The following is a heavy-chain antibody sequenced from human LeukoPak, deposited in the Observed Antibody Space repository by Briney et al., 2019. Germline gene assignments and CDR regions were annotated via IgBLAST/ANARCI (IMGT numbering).Heavy chain of an antibody. Sequence: ASVKVSFKASGGTFSSYAISWVRQAPGQGLEWMGWTSAYNGNTNYAQKLQGRVTMTTDTSTSTAYMELRSLRSDDTAVYYCARVNYDFWSGYRGFDYWGQGTLVTVSS. CDR2: TSAYNGNT. J-gene: IGHJ4*02. D-gene: IGHD3-3*01. V-gene: IGHV1-18*01. CDR3: ARVNYDFWSGYRGFDY. CDR1: GGTFSSYA.